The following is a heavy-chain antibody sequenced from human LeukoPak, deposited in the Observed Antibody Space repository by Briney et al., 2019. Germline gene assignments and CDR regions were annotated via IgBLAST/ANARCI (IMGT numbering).Heavy chain of an antibody. D-gene: IGHD6-6*01. Sequence: SVKVSCKASGGTFSSYAISWVRQAPGQGLEWMGGIIPIFGTANYAQKFQGRVTITTDESTSTAYMELSSLRSEDTAVYYCASLGSSTTRCYYMDVWGKGTTVTVSS. CDR2: IIPIFGTA. V-gene: IGHV1-69*05. J-gene: IGHJ6*03. CDR1: GGTFSSYA. CDR3: ASLGSSTTRCYYMDV.